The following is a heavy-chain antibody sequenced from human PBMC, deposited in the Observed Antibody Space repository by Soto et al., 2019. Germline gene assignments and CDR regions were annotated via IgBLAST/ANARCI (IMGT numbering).Heavy chain of an antibody. Sequence: GGSLRLSCAASGFTFSSYAMHWVRQAPGKGLEWVAVISYDGSNKYYADSVKGRFTISRDNSKNTLYLQMNSLRAEDTAVYYCARDAAEGDAFDIWGQGTMVTVSS. J-gene: IGHJ3*02. CDR1: GFTFSSYA. CDR3: ARDAAEGDAFDI. CDR2: ISYDGSNK. V-gene: IGHV3-30-3*01. D-gene: IGHD6-13*01.